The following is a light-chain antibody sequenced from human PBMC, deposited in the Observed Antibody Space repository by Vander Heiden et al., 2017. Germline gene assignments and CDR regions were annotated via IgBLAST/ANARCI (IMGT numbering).Light chain of an antibody. Sequence: EIVLTQSPGTLSLSPGERATLSCRASQSVSSSYLAWYQQKPGQAPRLLIYGASSSVTGIPDTFSGSGSGTDFTLTIIRLEPEDFAVYYCHQDGSSPQTFGQGTKVEIK. CDR3: HQDGSSPQT. CDR2: GAS. CDR1: QSVSSSY. V-gene: IGKV3-20*01. J-gene: IGKJ1*01.